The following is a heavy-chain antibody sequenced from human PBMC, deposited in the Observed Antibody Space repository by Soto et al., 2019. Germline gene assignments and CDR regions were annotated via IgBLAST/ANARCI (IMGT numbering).Heavy chain of an antibody. V-gene: IGHV3-30-3*01. CDR3: ARADAYYGMDV. Sequence: QVQLVESGGGVVQPRRSLRLSCAASGFTLSSYVMHWVRQAPGKGLEWVAVISYDGNNKNYADYVKGRFTISRDNSKNTLYLQMNSLRAEDTAVYYCARADAYYGMDVWGQGTTVTVSS. CDR2: ISYDGNNK. CDR1: GFTLSSYV. J-gene: IGHJ6*02.